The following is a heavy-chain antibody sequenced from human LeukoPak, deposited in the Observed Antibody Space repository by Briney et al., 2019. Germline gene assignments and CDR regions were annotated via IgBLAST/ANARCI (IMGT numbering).Heavy chain of an antibody. Sequence: PGGSLRLSCAASGFTFSSYAMHWVPQAPGKGLEGVAVISYEGSNKYYADSVKGRFTISRDNSKNTLYLQMKSLRAEDTAVYYCARGIVGATLRYFDYWGQGTLVTVSS. V-gene: IGHV3-30*04. J-gene: IGHJ4*02. CDR2: ISYEGSNK. CDR1: GFTFSSYA. D-gene: IGHD1-26*01. CDR3: ARGIVGATLRYFDY.